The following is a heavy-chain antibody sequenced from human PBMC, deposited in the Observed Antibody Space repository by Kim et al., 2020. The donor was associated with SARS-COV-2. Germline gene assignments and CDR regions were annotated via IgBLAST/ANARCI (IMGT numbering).Heavy chain of an antibody. Sequence: SETLSLTCTVSGGSISSYYWSWIRQPPGKGLEWIGYIYYSGSTNYNPSLKSRVTISVDTSKNQFSLKLSSVTAADTAVYYCARDSYYYDSSGSKYYYYYMDVWGKGTTVTVSS. CDR1: GGSISSYY. CDR2: IYYSGST. D-gene: IGHD3-22*01. J-gene: IGHJ6*03. V-gene: IGHV4-59*01. CDR3: ARDSYYYDSSGSKYYYYYMDV.